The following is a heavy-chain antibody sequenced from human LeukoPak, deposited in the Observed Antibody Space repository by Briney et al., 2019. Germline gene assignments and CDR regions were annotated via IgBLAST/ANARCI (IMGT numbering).Heavy chain of an antibody. D-gene: IGHD3-22*01. Sequence: GGSLRLSCAASGFTFSSYAMHWVRQAPGKGLKWVAVIADDGSNKYYTDSVKGRFTISRDNSKNTLYLQMNSLRAEDTAVYYCAKEDPYDSSGYYSYYYYGMDVWGQGTTVTVSS. CDR3: AKEDPYDSSGYYSYYYYGMDV. J-gene: IGHJ6*02. CDR1: GFTFSSYA. V-gene: IGHV3-30*04. CDR2: IADDGSNK.